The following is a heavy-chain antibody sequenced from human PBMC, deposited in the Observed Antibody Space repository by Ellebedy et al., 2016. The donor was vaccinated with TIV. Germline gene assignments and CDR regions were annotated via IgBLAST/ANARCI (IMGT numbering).Heavy chain of an antibody. V-gene: IGHV3-48*04. Sequence: PGGSLRLSCEVSTFNLDGYTMNWVRQAPGRGLEWVSSISIDSTAKYYADSVKGRFTISRDNAKNSLYLQMSSLTAEDTAVYYCTRALPMVPPMRPFDYWGQGTLVTVSS. D-gene: IGHD3-10*01. CDR2: ISIDSTAK. CDR1: TFNLDGYT. J-gene: IGHJ4*02. CDR3: TRALPMVPPMRPFDY.